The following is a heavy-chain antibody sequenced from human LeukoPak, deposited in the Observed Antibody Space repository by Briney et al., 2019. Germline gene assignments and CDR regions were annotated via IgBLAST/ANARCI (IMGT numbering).Heavy chain of an antibody. CDR1: GGSISSYY. D-gene: IGHD4-17*01. Sequence: SETLSLTCTVSGGSISSYYWSWIRQPPGKGLEWIGYIYYSGSTNYNPSLKSRVTISVDTSKNQFSLKLSSVTAADTAVYYCARAGPNPYDYGDNGWFDPWGQGTLVTVSS. CDR3: ARAGPNPYDYGDNGWFDP. CDR2: IYYSGST. V-gene: IGHV4-59*01. J-gene: IGHJ5*02.